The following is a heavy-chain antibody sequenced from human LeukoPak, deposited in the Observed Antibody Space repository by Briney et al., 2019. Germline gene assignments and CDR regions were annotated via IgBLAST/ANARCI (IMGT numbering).Heavy chain of an antibody. CDR3: ARLAAGIAVAVHPFDT. J-gene: IGHJ3*02. Sequence: PSETLSLTCTVSGGSISSSSYYWGWIRQPPGKGLEWIGDIYYSGSTYYNPSLKSRVIIFVDTSKNHFSLKLSSVTAADTAVFFCARLAAGIAVAVHPFDTWGQGTLVTVS. D-gene: IGHD6-19*01. V-gene: IGHV4-39*02. CDR2: IYYSGST. CDR1: GGSISSSSYY.